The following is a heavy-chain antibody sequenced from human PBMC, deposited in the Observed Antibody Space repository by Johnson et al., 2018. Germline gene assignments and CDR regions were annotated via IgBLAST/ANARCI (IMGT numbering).Heavy chain of an antibody. D-gene: IGHD4/OR15-4a*01. CDR2: INHRGSS. CDR1: GGSFINYY. J-gene: IGHJ6*02. CDR3: ARGQDYGSLGCGMDG. Sequence: QVQLQQWGAGLLKPSETLTLTCGVYGGSFINYYWTWIRQAPGTGLEWIGGINHRGSSNYNPSLKSRVTVSVDMSNKQFSLKLNSVNSSVTAVYSCARGQDYGSLGCGMDGWGQGTTVTVS. V-gene: IGHV4-34*01.